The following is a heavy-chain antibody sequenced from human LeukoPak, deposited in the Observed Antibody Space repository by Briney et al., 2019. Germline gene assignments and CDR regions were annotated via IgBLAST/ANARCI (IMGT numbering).Heavy chain of an antibody. V-gene: IGHV4-30-4*01. CDR2: IYRSGST. CDR1: GVSIRSGDHY. CDR3: VRRAAVAGHYYFGH. J-gene: IGHJ4*02. Sequence: KTSETLSLTCTVSGVSIRSGDHYWSWIRQPPGKGLEWIGYIYRSGSTFYKPSLKSRITISIDTSKNQFSLRLSSVTAADTAVYYCVRRAAVAGHYYFGHWGQGTLVTVSS. D-gene: IGHD6-19*01.